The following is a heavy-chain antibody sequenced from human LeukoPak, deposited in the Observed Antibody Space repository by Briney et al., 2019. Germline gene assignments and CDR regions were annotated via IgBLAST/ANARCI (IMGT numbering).Heavy chain of an antibody. CDR3: ARRSGGSRARGEGGYYYYYMDV. D-gene: IGHD2-15*01. Sequence: ASVKVSCKASGYTFTGYYMHWVRQAPGQGLEWMGWINPNSGGTNYAQKFQGRVTMTRDTSISTAYMELSRLRSDDTAVYYCARRSGGSRARGEGGYYYYYMDVWGKGTTVTVSS. V-gene: IGHV1-2*02. CDR1: GYTFTGYY. CDR2: INPNSGGT. J-gene: IGHJ6*03.